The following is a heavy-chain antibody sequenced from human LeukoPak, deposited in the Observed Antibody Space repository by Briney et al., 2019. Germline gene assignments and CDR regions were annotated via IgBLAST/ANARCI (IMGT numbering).Heavy chain of an antibody. CDR1: GGSISSYY. Sequence: PSETLSLTCTVSGGSISSYYWSWIRQPPGKGLGWIGYIYYSGSTNYNPSLKSRVTISVDTSKNQFSLKLSSVTAADTAVYYCASSTHGLNWFDPWGQGTLVTVSS. CDR2: IYYSGST. CDR3: ASSTHGLNWFDP. J-gene: IGHJ5*02. V-gene: IGHV4-59*01. D-gene: IGHD3-22*01.